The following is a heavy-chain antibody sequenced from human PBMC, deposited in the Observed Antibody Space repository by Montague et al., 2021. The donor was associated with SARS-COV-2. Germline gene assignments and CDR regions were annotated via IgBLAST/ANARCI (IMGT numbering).Heavy chain of an antibody. Sequence: SETLSLTCTVSGGSISSGSYWGWIRQPPGKGLVWIGTSDHSGITXHSPSLKSRVTISLDTSKNQFYLNLYSVTASDTAMYYCARVISAVAGADFYFDYWGQGTLVTVSS. V-gene: IGHV4-38-2*02. CDR2: SDHSGIT. CDR3: ARVISAVAGADFYFDY. J-gene: IGHJ4*02. CDR1: GGSISSGSY. D-gene: IGHD6-19*01.